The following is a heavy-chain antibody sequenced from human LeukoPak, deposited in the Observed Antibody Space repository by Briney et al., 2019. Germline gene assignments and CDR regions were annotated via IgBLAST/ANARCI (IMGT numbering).Heavy chain of an antibody. V-gene: IGHV4-34*01. D-gene: IGHD4-4*01. CDR2: INHSGST. Sequence: PSETLSLTCTVSGGSISSYYWSWIRQPPGKGLEWIGEINHSGSTNYNPSLKSRVTISVDTSKNQFSLKLSSVTAADTAVYYCGRRATVRTLPRGYYFDYWGQGTLVTVSS. CDR3: GRRATVRTLPRGYYFDY. CDR1: GGSISSYY. J-gene: IGHJ4*02.